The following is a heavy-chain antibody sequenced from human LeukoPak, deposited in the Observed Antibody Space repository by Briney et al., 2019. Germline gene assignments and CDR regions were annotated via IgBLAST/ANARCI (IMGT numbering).Heavy chain of an antibody. Sequence: GGSLRLSCAASGFTFSSYAMSWVRQAPGKGLEWVSAISGSGGSTYYADSVKGRFTISRDNSKNTLYLQMNSLRAEDTAVYYCANARGLRYFDWPADYWGQGTLVTVSS. V-gene: IGHV3-23*01. CDR1: GFTFSSYA. D-gene: IGHD3-9*01. CDR2: ISGSGGST. J-gene: IGHJ4*02. CDR3: ANARGLRYFDWPADY.